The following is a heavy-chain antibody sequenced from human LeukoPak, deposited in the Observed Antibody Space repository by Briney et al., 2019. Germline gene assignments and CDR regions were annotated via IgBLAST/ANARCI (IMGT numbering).Heavy chain of an antibody. CDR3: AKDSMYSGSYPDY. CDR1: GFTFSSYA. Sequence: PGGSLRLSCAASGFTFSSYAMSWVRQAAEKGLAWVSAISGSGGSTYYADSVKGRFTISRDNSENTLYLQMNSLRAEDTAVYYCAKDSMYSGSYPDYWGQGTLVTVSS. V-gene: IGHV3-23*01. D-gene: IGHD1-26*01. J-gene: IGHJ4*02. CDR2: ISGSGGST.